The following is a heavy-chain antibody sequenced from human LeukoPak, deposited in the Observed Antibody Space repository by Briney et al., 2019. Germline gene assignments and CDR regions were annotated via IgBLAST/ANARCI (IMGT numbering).Heavy chain of an antibody. V-gene: IGHV3-53*01. CDR2: LYAGGES. Sequence: PGGSLRLSCAASGFAVKSSYMNWVRQALGKGLEWVSVLYAGGESYYADSVLGRFTISRDNSNNTVFLEMNSLTADDTAVYFCARDSAGNQYSSGNFDLWGQGTLVTVSS. CDR1: GFAVKSSY. D-gene: IGHD3-10*01. CDR3: ARDSAGNQYSSGNFDL. J-gene: IGHJ4*02.